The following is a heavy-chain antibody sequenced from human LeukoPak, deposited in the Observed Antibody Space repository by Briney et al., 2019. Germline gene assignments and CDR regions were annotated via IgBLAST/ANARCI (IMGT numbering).Heavy chain of an antibody. CDR1: GYTFTSYG. J-gene: IGHJ4*02. D-gene: IGHD6-13*01. CDR3: AKDRYSSSWYDY. Sequence: ASVKVSCKASGYTFTSYGISWVRQAPGQGLEWMGWISAYNGNTNYAQKLQGRVTMTTDTSTSTAYMELRSLRSEDTAVYYCAKDRYSSSWYDYWGQGTLVTVSS. CDR2: ISAYNGNT. V-gene: IGHV1-18*01.